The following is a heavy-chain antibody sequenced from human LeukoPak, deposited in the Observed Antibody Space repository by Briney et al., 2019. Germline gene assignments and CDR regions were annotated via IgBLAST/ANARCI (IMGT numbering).Heavy chain of an antibody. CDR1: GFTFSSYA. D-gene: IGHD3-3*01. CDR2: ISGSGGST. V-gene: IGHV3-23*01. Sequence: GGSLRLSCAASGFTFSSYAMSWVRQAPGKGLEWVSAISGSGGSTYYADSVKGRFTISRDNSKNTLYLQMNSLRAEDTAVYYCAKHSSVLRLLEWLLGYFDYWGQGTLVTVSS. J-gene: IGHJ4*02. CDR3: AKHSSVLRLLEWLLGYFDY.